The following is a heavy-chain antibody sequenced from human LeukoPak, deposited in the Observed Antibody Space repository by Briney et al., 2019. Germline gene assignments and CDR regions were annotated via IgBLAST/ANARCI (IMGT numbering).Heavy chain of an antibody. Sequence: ASVKVSCKASGGTFSSYAISWVRQAPGQGLEWMGGIIPIFGTANYAQKFQGRVTITADESTSTAYMELSSLRSEDTAVYYCAREGYSSSWYLFRTYPHYFDYWGQGTLVTVSS. CDR3: AREGYSSSWYLFRTYPHYFDY. D-gene: IGHD6-13*01. CDR1: GGTFSSYA. CDR2: IIPIFGTA. V-gene: IGHV1-69*13. J-gene: IGHJ4*02.